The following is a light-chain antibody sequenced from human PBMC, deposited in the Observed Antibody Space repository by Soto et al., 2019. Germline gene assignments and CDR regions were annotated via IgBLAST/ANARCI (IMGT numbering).Light chain of an antibody. CDR2: AAS. J-gene: IGKJ4*01. Sequence: DSQMTQSPSSVSASVGDRVTITCRASQGISSRLARYQQKPGKAPNLLIYAASSLQSGVPSRFSGSGSEADFTLTIGSLQPEDFATYYCQQSNSFPLTFGGGTKVEIK. CDR3: QQSNSFPLT. CDR1: QGISSR. V-gene: IGKV1-12*01.